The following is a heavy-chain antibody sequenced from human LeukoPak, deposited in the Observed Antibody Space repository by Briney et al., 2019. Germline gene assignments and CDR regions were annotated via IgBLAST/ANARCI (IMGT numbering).Heavy chain of an antibody. Sequence: TSQTLSLTCTVSGGSISSGGYYWSWIRQPPGKGLEWIGYIYHSGSTYYNPSLKSRVTISVDTSKNHFSLKLSSVTAADTAVYFCARGGSGIYPHYFDSWGQGTLVTVSS. CDR3: ARGGSGIYPHYFDS. D-gene: IGHD1-26*01. CDR2: IYHSGST. CDR1: GGSISSGGYY. J-gene: IGHJ4*02. V-gene: IGHV4-30-2*01.